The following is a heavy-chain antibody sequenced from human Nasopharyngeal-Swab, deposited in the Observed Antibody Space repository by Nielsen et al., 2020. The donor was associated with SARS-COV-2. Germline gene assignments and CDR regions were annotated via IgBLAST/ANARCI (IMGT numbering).Heavy chain of an antibody. CDR3: TTDQGSGWYWYFDL. J-gene: IGHJ2*01. CDR2: IKSKTDGGTT. V-gene: IGHV3-15*01. Sequence: WIRQPPGKGLEWVGRIKSKTDGGTTDYTAPVKGRLTISRDDSKNTLYLQMNSLKTEDTAVYYCTTDQGSGWYWYFDLWGRGTLVTVSS. D-gene: IGHD6-19*01.